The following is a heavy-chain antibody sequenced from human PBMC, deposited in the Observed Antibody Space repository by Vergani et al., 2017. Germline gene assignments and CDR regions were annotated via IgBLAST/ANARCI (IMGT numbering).Heavy chain of an antibody. CDR3: ARVMYRDEASTGYRLEGMDI. D-gene: IGHD3-9*01. J-gene: IGHJ6*02. Sequence: QVQLEESGPGLVKPSETLSLTCTVSGGSFNTYYWSWIRQSPGKGLEWIGYIYSTGSTNYNPSLKSRVTMSVDTSKNQFSLKLRSVTAADTAVYFFARVMYRDEASTGYRLEGMDIWGQGTTVTISS. CDR2: IYSTGST. V-gene: IGHV4-59*13. CDR1: GGSFNTYY.